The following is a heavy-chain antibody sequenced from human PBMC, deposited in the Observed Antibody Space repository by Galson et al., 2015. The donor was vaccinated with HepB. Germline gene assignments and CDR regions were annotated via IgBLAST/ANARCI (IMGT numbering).Heavy chain of an antibody. CDR2: IKEDGSET. V-gene: IGHV3-7*01. CDR3: ATDVGAD. J-gene: IGHJ4*02. CDR1: GFTLSNYW. D-gene: IGHD3-16*01. Sequence: LRLSCAASGFTLSNYWVTWVRQAPGKGLEWVANIKEDGSETYYVDAVRGRFTISRDNAKNSLFLQMNSLRADDTALYYCATDVGADWGQGTLVTVSS.